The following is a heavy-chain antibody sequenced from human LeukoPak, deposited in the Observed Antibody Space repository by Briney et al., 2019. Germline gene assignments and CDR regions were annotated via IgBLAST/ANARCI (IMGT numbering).Heavy chain of an antibody. Sequence: ASVKVSCKASGGTFSSYAISWVRQAPGQGLEWMGGIIPIFGTANYAQKFQGRVTMTRDTSISTAYMELSTLRSDDSAVYYCARYGQNWYFDLWGRGTLVTVSS. J-gene: IGHJ2*01. CDR3: ARYGQNWYFDL. V-gene: IGHV1-69*05. D-gene: IGHD4-17*01. CDR2: IIPIFGTA. CDR1: GGTFSSYA.